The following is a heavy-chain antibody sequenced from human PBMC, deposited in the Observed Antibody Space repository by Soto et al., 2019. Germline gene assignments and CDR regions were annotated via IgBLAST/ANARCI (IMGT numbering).Heavy chain of an antibody. V-gene: IGHV1-2*04. Sequence: GASVKVSCKASGYSFTGNSMHWVRQAPGQGLEWMGWINPNNGGTNYAQRFRGWVTMTRDTSVSTAYMELSRLRSDDTAVYYCARDGAPISSGWYSYYYYYGMDVWGQGTTVTVSS. CDR2: INPNNGGT. J-gene: IGHJ6*02. D-gene: IGHD6-19*01. CDR1: GYSFTGNS. CDR3: ARDGAPISSGWYSYYYYYGMDV.